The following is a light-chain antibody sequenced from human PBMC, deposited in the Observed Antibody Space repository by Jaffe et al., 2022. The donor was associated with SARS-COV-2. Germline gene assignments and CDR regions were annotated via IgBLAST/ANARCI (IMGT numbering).Light chain of an antibody. CDR2: GAS. CDR3: QQYYTSPRT. Sequence: EIVLTQSPGSLSLSPGERATLSCRASQSFGSTYLAWYQQKPGQAPRLLIYGASNRATGIPDRFSATGSGADFTLTISRLEPEDFAVYYCQQYYTSPRTFGQGTKVEIK. J-gene: IGKJ1*01. CDR1: QSFGSTY. V-gene: IGKV3-20*01.